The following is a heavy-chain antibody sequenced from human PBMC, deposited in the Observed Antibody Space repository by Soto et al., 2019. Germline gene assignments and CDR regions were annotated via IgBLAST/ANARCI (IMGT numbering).Heavy chain of an antibody. CDR1: GFTFSSYW. V-gene: IGHV3-7*01. CDR3: ARDHGGSSGYSYFDY. J-gene: IGHJ4*02. Sequence: GGSLRLSCAASGFTFSSYWMSWVRQAPGKGLEWVANIKQDGSEKYYVDSVKGRFTISRDNAKNSLYLQMNSLRAEDTAVYYCARDHGGSSGYSYFDYWGQGTLVTVSS. CDR2: IKQDGSEK. D-gene: IGHD3-22*01.